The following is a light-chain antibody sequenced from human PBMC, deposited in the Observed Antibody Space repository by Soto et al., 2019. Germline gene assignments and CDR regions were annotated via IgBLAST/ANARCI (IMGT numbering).Light chain of an antibody. CDR1: QSVSNN. J-gene: IGKJ5*01. V-gene: IGKV3-15*01. CDR2: GAS. CDR3: QQRNIWPPVT. Sequence: EIVMTQSPATLSVSPGERATLSCRASQSVSNNLAWYQQKPGQGPRLLIYGASTRATGIPARFSGSGSGTDFTLTISSLEPEDFAVYYCQQRNIWPPVTFGQGTRLEIK.